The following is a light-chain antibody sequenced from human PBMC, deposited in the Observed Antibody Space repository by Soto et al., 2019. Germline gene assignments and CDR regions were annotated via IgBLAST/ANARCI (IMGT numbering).Light chain of an antibody. CDR2: GTK. V-gene: IGLV8-61*01. J-gene: IGLJ3*02. CDR3: VLYVGSGIWV. Sequence: QTVVTQEPSFSVSPRGTVTLTCGLSSGSVSTSHFPNWYQQTPGQPPRTLIYGTKTRSSGVPDRFSGSILGIRAALTITGAQADDESDYYCVLYVGSGIWVFGGGTQLTVL. CDR1: SGSVSTSHF.